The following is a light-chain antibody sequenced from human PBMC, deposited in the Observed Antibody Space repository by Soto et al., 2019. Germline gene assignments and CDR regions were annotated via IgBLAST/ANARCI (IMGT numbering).Light chain of an antibody. CDR2: DAS. CDR1: ERISSW. J-gene: IGKJ1*01. CDR3: QHYNSYSEA. Sequence: DIQMTQSPSTLSASVGARVPITCRARERISSWLAWYPQHPGKAPQLLIYDASSLESGVPSRFSGSGSGTEFTLTISSLQPDDFETYYCQHYNSYSEAFGQGPKVDI. V-gene: IGKV1-5*01.